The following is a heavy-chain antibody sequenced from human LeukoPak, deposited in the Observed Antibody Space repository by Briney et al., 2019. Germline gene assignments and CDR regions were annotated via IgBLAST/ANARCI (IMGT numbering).Heavy chain of an antibody. D-gene: IGHD1-26*01. J-gene: IGHJ6*02. V-gene: IGHV1-18*01. CDR3: AREGSGRSYGGHGYYGMDV. Sequence: ASVKVSCKASGYTFTSYGISWVRQAPGQGLEWMGWISAYNGNTNYAQKLQGRVTMTTDTSTSTAYMELRSLRSDDTAVYYCAREGSGRSYGGHGYYGMDVWGQGATVTVSS. CDR1: GYTFTSYG. CDR2: ISAYNGNT.